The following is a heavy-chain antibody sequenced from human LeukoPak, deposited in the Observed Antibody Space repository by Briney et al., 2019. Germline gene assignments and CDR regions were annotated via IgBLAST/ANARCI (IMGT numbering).Heavy chain of an antibody. V-gene: IGHV3-30-3*01. J-gene: IGHJ6*02. Sequence: GGSLRLSCAASGFTFSSYAMHWVRQAPGKGLEWVAVISYDGSNKYYADSVKGRFTISRDNSKNTLYLQMNSLRAEDTAVYYCARSGRQQLMDVWGQGATVTVSS. D-gene: IGHD6-13*01. CDR1: GFTFSSYA. CDR3: ARSGRQQLMDV. CDR2: ISYDGSNK.